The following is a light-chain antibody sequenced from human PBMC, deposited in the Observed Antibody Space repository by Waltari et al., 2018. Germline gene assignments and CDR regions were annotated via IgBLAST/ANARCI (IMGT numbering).Light chain of an antibody. V-gene: IGLV2-23*02. Sequence: QSALTQPASVSGSPGQSITISCTGTSSDVGFYYLVSWYQQHPDKAPKLMVYEVIERPSGVSNRFSGSKSGNTASLTSSWLQAEDEADYYCCSYAGRNIWVFGGGTKLTVL. J-gene: IGLJ3*02. CDR3: CSYAGRNIWV. CDR2: EVI. CDR1: SSDVGFYYL.